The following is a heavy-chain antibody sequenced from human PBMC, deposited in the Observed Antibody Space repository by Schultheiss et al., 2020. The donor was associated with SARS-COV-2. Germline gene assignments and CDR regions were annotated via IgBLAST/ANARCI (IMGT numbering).Heavy chain of an antibody. CDR3: AGGVRWLAFDY. J-gene: IGHJ4*02. V-gene: IGHV4-4*07. Sequence: SETLSLTCTVSGGSISGHYWSWIRQPAGKGLECIGRIYAGGNTNYNPSLKSRVTTSVDTSKNQFSLKLRSVTAADTALYYCAGGVRWLAFDYWGQGTLVTVSS. D-gene: IGHD6-19*01. CDR1: GGSISGHY. CDR2: IYAGGNT.